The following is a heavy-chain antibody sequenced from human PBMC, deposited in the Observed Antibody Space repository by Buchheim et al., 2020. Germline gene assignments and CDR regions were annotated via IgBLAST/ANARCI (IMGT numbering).Heavy chain of an antibody. V-gene: IGHV3-15*01. D-gene: IGHD3-3*01. CDR3: TTDLITLSGVVIRDTFDS. Sequence: DVQLVESGGGLVKPGGSLRLSCAASGFSVINAWMNWVRQAPGKGLEWVGRIKRKTEGGTTDYAAPVKDRFIISRDDSKNILYLQMNSLKTEDTAVYYCTTDLITLSGVVIRDTFDSWGQGTL. CDR1: GFSVINAW. J-gene: IGHJ4*02. CDR2: IKRKTEGGTT.